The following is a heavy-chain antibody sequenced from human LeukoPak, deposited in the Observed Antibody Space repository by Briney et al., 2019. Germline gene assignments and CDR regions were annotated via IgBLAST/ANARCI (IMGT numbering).Heavy chain of an antibody. CDR2: IYSGGST. J-gene: IGHJ5*02. CDR1: GFTVSSNY. V-gene: IGHV3-66*01. Sequence: PGGSLRLSCAASGFTVSSNYMSWVRQAPGKGLEWVSVIYSGGSTYYADSVKGRFTISRDNSKNTLYLQMNSLRAEDTAVYYCAREGPNNLFDPWGQGTLVTVSS. CDR3: AREGPNNLFDP.